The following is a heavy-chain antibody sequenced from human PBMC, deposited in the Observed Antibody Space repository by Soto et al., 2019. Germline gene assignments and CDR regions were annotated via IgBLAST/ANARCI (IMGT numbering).Heavy chain of an antibody. Sequence: GGSLRLSCAASGFTFSSYGMHWVRQAPGKGLEWVAVISYDGSNKYYADSVKGRFTISRDNSKNTLYLQMNSLRAEDTAVYYCAKDLTGDLGYWGQGTLVTVSS. CDR1: GFTFSSYG. CDR3: AKDLTGDLGY. CDR2: ISYDGSNK. J-gene: IGHJ4*02. D-gene: IGHD7-27*01. V-gene: IGHV3-30*18.